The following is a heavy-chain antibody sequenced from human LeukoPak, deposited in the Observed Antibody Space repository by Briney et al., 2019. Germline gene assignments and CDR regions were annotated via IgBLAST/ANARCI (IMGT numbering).Heavy chain of an antibody. CDR2: IYTSGST. J-gene: IGHJ4*02. CDR3: ARGTWIQPFDY. V-gene: IGHV4-4*07. Sequence: SETLSLTCTVSGGSITSYCWSWLRQPAGKGLEWIGRIYTSGSTNYNPSLESRVTMSVDTSKAQSSLKLSSVTAADTAVYYCARGTWIQPFDYWGQGTLVTVSS. CDR1: GGSITSYC. D-gene: IGHD5-18*01.